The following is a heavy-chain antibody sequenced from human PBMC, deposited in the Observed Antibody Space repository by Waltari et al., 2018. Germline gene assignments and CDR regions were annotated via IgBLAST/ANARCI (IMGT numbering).Heavy chain of an antibody. D-gene: IGHD6-13*01. CDR3: ARGKGRFESSSYRFDP. J-gene: IGHJ5*02. Sequence: QVQLVQSGAEVKKPGASVKVSCKASGYTFTSYAITWVRQATGQGLEWMGWMNPNSGNTGYAQKFQGRVTITRNTSISTAYMELSSLRSEDTAVYYCARGKGRFESSSYRFDPWGQGTLVTVSS. V-gene: IGHV1-8*03. CDR1: GYTFTSYA. CDR2: MNPNSGNT.